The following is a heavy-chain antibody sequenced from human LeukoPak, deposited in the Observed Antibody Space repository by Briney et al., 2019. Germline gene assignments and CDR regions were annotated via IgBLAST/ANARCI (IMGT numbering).Heavy chain of an antibody. J-gene: IGHJ4*02. V-gene: IGHV1-2*02. CDR1: GYTFTGYY. CDR2: INPNSGGT. D-gene: IGHD3-10*01. CDR3: ARDRGPTMVRGVNPLDY. Sequence: ASAKVSCKASGYTFTGYYMHWVRQAPGQGLEWMGWINPNSGGTNYAQKFQGRVTMTRDTSISTAYMELSRLRSDDTAVYYCARDRGPTMVRGVNPLDYWGQGTLVTVSS.